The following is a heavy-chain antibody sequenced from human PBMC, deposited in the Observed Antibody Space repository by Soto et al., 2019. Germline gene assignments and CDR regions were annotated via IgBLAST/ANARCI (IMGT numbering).Heavy chain of an antibody. CDR1: GFTFSSYA. D-gene: IGHD2-15*01. CDR3: ARDVYGGNAKSYFDY. V-gene: IGHV3-30-3*01. Sequence: PGGSLRLSCAASGFTFSSYAMHWVRQAPGKGLEWVAVISYDGSNKYYADSVKGRFTISRDNSKNTLYLQMNSLRAEDTAVYYCARDVYGGNAKSYFDYWGQGTLVTVSS. CDR2: ISYDGSNK. J-gene: IGHJ4*02.